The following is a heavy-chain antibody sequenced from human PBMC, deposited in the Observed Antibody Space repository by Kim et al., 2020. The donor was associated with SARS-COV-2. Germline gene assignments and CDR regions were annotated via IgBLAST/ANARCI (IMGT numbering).Heavy chain of an antibody. CDR2: ISSSSSYI. D-gene: IGHD2-2*01. CDR3: AREMGYCSSTSCYALGYYYYGMDV. J-gene: IGHJ6*02. CDR1: GFTFSSYS. Sequence: GGSLRLSCAASGFTFSSYSMNWVRQAPGKGLEWVSSISSSSSYIYYADSVKGRFTISRDNAKNSLYLQMNSLRAEDTAVYYCAREMGYCSSTSCYALGYYYYGMDVWGQGTTVTVSS. V-gene: IGHV3-21*01.